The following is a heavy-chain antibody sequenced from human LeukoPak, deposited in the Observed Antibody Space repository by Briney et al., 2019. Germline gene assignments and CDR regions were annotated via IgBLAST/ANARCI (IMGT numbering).Heavy chain of an antibody. D-gene: IGHD4-17*01. CDR1: GYSISSGYY. V-gene: IGHV4-38-2*01. J-gene: IGHJ5*02. CDR3: ARSNGDYNWFDP. CDR2: IYYSGST. Sequence: PSETLSLTCAVSGYSISSGYYWGWIRQPPGKGLEWIGTIYYSGSTCYNPSLKSRVTISVDTSKNQFSLKLSSVTAADTAVYYCARSNGDYNWFDPWGQGTLVTVSS.